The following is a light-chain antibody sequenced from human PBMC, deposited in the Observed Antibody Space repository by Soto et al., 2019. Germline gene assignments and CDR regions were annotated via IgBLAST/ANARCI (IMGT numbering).Light chain of an antibody. J-gene: IGKJ1*01. CDR2: DAS. CDR3: QQYDDWPET. CDR1: QSVSSN. V-gene: IGKV3-15*01. Sequence: EKVMTQSPATLSVSPGERATLSCRASQSVSSNLAWYQQKPGQAPRLLIYDASIRATGIPARFSGSGSGTEFTLTISSLQSEDLTVYYCQQYDDWPETFGQGTKVEIK.